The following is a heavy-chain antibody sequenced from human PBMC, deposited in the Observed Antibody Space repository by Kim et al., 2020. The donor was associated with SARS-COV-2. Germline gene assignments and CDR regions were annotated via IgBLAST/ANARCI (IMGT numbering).Heavy chain of an antibody. CDR2: ISYDGSNK. V-gene: IGHV3-30*18. D-gene: IGHD3-10*01. Sequence: GSLRLSCAASGFTFSSYGMHWVRQAPGKGLEWVAVISYDGSNKYYADSVKGRFTISRDNSKNTLYLQMNSLRAEDTAVYYCAKDLNYGSGDYYGMDVWGQGTTVTVSS. CDR3: AKDLNYGSGDYYGMDV. CDR1: GFTFSSYG. J-gene: IGHJ6*02.